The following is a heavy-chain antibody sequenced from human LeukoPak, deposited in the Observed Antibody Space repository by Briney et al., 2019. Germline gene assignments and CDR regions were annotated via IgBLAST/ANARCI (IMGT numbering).Heavy chain of an antibody. CDR2: INSDGSST. Sequence: SGRSLRLSCAASGFTFSSYWMHWVRQAPGKGLVWVSRINSDGSSTSYADSVKGRFTISRDNAKNTLYLQMNSLRAEDRAVYYCAREMSGYSPFDYWGQGTLVTVSS. CDR1: GFTFSSYW. V-gene: IGHV3-74*01. D-gene: IGHD5-18*01. J-gene: IGHJ4*02. CDR3: AREMSGYSPFDY.